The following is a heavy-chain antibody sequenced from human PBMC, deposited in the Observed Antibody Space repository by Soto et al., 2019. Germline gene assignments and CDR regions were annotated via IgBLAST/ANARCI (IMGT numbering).Heavy chain of an antibody. J-gene: IGHJ4*02. CDR1: GGSISSYY. D-gene: IGHD5-12*01. V-gene: IGHV4-59*01. CDR3: ARDGAGGDGYNQS. CDR2: IYYSVST. Sequence: PSETLSLTCTVSGGSISSYYWSWIRQPPGKGLEWIGYIYYSVSTNYNPSLKSRVTISVDTSKNQFSLKLSSVTAADTAVYYCARDGAGGDGYNQSWGQGTLVTVSS.